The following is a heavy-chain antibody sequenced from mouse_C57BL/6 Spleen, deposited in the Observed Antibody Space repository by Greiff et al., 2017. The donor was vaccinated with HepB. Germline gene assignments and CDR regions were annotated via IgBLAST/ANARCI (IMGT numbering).Heavy chain of an antibody. J-gene: IGHJ1*03. Sequence: VQVVESGAELARPGASVKMSCKASGYTFTSYTMHWVKQRPGQGLEWIGYINPSSGYTKYNQKFKDKATLTADKSSSTAYMQLSSLTSEDSAVYYCARRGYGSSYDWYFDVWGTGTTVTVSS. CDR1: GYTFTSYT. D-gene: IGHD1-1*01. CDR2: INPSSGYT. V-gene: IGHV1-4*01. CDR3: ARRGYGSSYDWYFDV.